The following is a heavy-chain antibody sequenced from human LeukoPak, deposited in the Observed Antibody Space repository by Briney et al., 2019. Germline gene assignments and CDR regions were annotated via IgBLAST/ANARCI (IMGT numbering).Heavy chain of an antibody. CDR3: ARDSNPPLWDIVVVPAAITGGCFDY. D-gene: IGHD2-2*01. V-gene: IGHV3-21*01. J-gene: IGHJ4*02. Sequence: PGGSLRLSCAASGFTFSSYTMNWVRQAPGKGLEWVSSISSSSSYIYYADSVKGRFTISRDNAKNSLYLQMNSLRAEDTAVYYCARDSNPPLWDIVVVPAAITGGCFDYWGQGTLVTVSS. CDR2: ISSSSSYI. CDR1: GFTFSSYT.